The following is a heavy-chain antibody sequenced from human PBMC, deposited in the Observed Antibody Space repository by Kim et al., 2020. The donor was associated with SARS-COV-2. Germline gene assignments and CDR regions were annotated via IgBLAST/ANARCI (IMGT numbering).Heavy chain of an antibody. CDR1: GGFVSTSGYF. CDR2: IYYSGST. V-gene: IGHV4-39*02. J-gene: IGHJ2*01. Sequence: SETLSLTCSVSGGFVSTSGYFWAWIRQPPGRGLEWIGMIYYSGSTFYSPSLKGRVTISVDLSWNHFSLTLRSATAADMGVYYCARLAKSAEMYFDLWGRGTLVTVSS. CDR3: ARLAKSAEMYFDL.